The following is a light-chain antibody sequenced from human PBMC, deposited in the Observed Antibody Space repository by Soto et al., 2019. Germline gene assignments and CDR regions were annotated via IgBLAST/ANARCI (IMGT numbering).Light chain of an antibody. Sequence: ETVLTQSPGTLSLSPGERATLSCGASQSVSNNYLAWYQQKPGLAPRLLIYDASSRATGIPDRFSGSGSGTDFTLTISRLEPEDFAVYYCQTYGSSPLTFGQGTRREI. J-gene: IGKJ5*01. CDR1: QSVSNNY. CDR3: QTYGSSPLT. V-gene: IGKV3D-20*01. CDR2: DAS.